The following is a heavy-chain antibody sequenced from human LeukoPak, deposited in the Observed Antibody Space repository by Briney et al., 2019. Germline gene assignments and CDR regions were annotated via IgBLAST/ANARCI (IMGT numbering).Heavy chain of an antibody. CDR1: GGSISSYY. Sequence: PSETLSLTCTVSGGSISSYYWSWIRQPAGKGLEWIGYIYHSGSTYYNPSLKSRVTISVDTPKNQLSLKLSSVTAADTAVYYCARESNYYGSGTGWFDPWGQGTLVTVSS. J-gene: IGHJ5*02. CDR2: IYHSGST. D-gene: IGHD3-10*01. CDR3: ARESNYYGSGTGWFDP. V-gene: IGHV4-59*12.